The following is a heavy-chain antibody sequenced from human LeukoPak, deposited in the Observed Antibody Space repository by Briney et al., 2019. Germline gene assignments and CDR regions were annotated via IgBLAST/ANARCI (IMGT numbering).Heavy chain of an antibody. Sequence: PSETLSLTCAVSGGSISGYYWSWSRQPPGRGVEWIGYIYYSGSTYYNPSLKSRVTISVDTSKNQFSLKLSSVTAADTAVYYCVSSSFGVVNFDYWGQGTLVTVSS. J-gene: IGHJ4*02. V-gene: IGHV4-59*08. CDR3: VSSSFGVVNFDY. D-gene: IGHD3-3*01. CDR2: IYYSGST. CDR1: GGSISGYY.